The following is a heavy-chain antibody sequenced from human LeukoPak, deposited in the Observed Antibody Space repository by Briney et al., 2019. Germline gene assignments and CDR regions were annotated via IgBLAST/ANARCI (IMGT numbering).Heavy chain of an antibody. CDR3: EREYCGGDCYASGPVKDAFDI. CDR1: GFTFSSYW. J-gene: IGHJ3*02. CDR2: IKQDGSEK. V-gene: IGHV3-7*01. Sequence: PGGSLRLSCAASGFTFSSYWMSWVRQAPGKGLEWVANIKQDGSEKYYVDSVKGRFTISRDNAKNSLYLQMNSLRAEDTAVYYCEREYCGGDCYASGPVKDAFDIWGQGTMVTVSS. D-gene: IGHD2-21*02.